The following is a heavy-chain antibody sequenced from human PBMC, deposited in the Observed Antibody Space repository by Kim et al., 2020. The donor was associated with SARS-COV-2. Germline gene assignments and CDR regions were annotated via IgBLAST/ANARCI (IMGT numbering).Heavy chain of an antibody. J-gene: IGHJ6*02. D-gene: IGHD6-19*01. CDR2: IYYSGST. CDR1: GGSISSYY. Sequence: SETLSLTCTVSGGSISSYYWSWIRQPPGKGLEWIGYIYYSGSTNYNPSLKSRVTISVDTSKNQFSLKLSSVTAADTAVYYCARDRIAVAGPDYGMDVWGQGTTVTVSS. V-gene: IGHV4-59*01. CDR3: ARDRIAVAGPDYGMDV.